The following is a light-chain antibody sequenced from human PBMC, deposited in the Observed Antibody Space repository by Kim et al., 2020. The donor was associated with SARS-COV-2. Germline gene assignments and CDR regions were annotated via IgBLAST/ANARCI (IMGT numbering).Light chain of an antibody. Sequence: DIQLTQSPSFLSASVGDRVTITCRASQGISSYLAWYQQKPGKAPKLLIYAASTLQSGVPSRFSGSGSGTEFTLTISSLQPEEFATYYCQQLNSYPRYTFGQGTKLEI. J-gene: IGKJ2*01. V-gene: IGKV1-9*01. CDR2: AAS. CDR3: QQLNSYPRYT. CDR1: QGISSY.